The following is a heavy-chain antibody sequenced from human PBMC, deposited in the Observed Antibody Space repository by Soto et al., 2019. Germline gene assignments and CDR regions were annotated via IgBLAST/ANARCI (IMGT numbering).Heavy chain of an antibody. J-gene: IGHJ6*02. CDR1: GFTLSSYS. CDR2: ISSSGSTI. Sequence: DVQVVESGGGLVQPGGSLRLSCAPSGFTLSSYSMNWVRQAPGKGLEWVSYISSSGSTIYYADSVKGRFTISRDNAKNSLYLQMNSLRAEDTAVYYCAGYYGGYGDGMDVWGQGTTVTVSS. D-gene: IGHD5-12*01. V-gene: IGHV3-48*01. CDR3: AGYYGGYGDGMDV.